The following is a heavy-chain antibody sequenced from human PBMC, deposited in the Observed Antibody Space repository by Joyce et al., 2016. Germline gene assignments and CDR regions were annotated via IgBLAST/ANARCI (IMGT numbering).Heavy chain of an antibody. J-gene: IGHJ3*02. Sequence: EVQLVESGGGLVQPGGSLTLSCAASGFTFSDYWMSWVRQAQGKGLEWVANIKQDGIERYYVDSVKGRLTISRDNAKNALYLQMKSLRADDTAVYYCARDRGNWGYAFDIWGRGTMVSVSA. CDR3: ARDRGNWGYAFDI. CDR1: GFTFSDYW. CDR2: IKQDGIER. V-gene: IGHV3-7*04. D-gene: IGHD3-10*01.